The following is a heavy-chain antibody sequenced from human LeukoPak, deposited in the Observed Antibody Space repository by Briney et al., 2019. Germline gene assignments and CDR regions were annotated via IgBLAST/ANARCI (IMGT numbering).Heavy chain of an antibody. D-gene: IGHD6-19*01. Sequence: KPSETLSLTCTVSGGSISSYYWSWIRQPPGKGLEWIGYIYYSGSTNYNPSLKSRVTISVDTSKNQFSLKLSSVTAADTAVYYCARDGGEHIAVAGSSHRPYDSWGQGALVTVSS. CDR3: ARDGGEHIAVAGSSHRPYDS. V-gene: IGHV4-59*01. J-gene: IGHJ4*02. CDR2: IYYSGST. CDR1: GGSISSYY.